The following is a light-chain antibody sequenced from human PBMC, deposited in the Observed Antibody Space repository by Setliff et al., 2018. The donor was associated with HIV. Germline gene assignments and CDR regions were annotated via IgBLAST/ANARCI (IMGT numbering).Light chain of an antibody. V-gene: IGLV2-23*02. Sequence: QSVLTQPASVSRAPGESITISCTGTSSDVGADNLVSWYQQYPDKAPKLLIFEINNRPSGLSYRFSGSKSGNTASLTISGLQAEAEADYYCCSYAGTNTHVFGSGTKVTVL. CDR2: EIN. J-gene: IGLJ1*01. CDR1: SSDVGADNL. CDR3: CSYAGTNTHV.